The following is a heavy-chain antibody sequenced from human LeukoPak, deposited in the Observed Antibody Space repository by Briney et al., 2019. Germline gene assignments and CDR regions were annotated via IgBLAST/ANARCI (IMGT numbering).Heavy chain of an antibody. CDR1: GFIFGDYA. CDR2: ISWKSDRI. J-gene: IGHJ4*02. V-gene: IGHV3-9*01. Sequence: PGRSLRLSCVASGFIFGDYAMHSVRQTPEKGLEWVSGISWKSDRIVYADSVKGRFTISRDNAKKTLYLQMNNLRPDDTALYYCAKVGLWGQGTLVTVSS. CDR3: AKVGL.